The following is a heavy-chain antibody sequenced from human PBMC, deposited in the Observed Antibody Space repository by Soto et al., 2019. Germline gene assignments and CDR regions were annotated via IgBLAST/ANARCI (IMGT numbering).Heavy chain of an antibody. Sequence: EVQLLESGGGLVQPGGSLRLSCAASGFTFSSYAMSWVRQAPGKGLEWVSAISGSGASTYYANSVKGRFTISRDNSKNTLYLQMNGLRAEDTAVYDCANVLGSSGWVYWYFDLWGRGTLVTVSS. CDR1: GFTFSSYA. J-gene: IGHJ2*01. CDR3: ANVLGSSGWVYWYFDL. V-gene: IGHV3-23*01. CDR2: ISGSGAST. D-gene: IGHD6-19*01.